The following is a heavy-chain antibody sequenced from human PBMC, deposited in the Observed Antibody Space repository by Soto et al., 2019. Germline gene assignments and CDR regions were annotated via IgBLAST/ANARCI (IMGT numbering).Heavy chain of an antibody. J-gene: IGHJ4*02. Sequence: GGSLRLSCAASGFTFRSYAMSWVRQAPGKGLEWVSSISGSGGTTYYIDSVKGRFTISRDNSKNTVYMQMNNLRAEDTAVYYCAKERITVVGFDSWGQGTPVSVSS. V-gene: IGHV3-23*01. CDR3: AKERITVVGFDS. CDR2: ISGSGGTT. CDR1: GFTFRSYA. D-gene: IGHD2-15*01.